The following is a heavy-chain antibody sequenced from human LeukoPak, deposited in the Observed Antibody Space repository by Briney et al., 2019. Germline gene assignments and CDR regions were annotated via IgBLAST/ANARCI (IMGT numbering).Heavy chain of an antibody. CDR1: GFTFSIYA. D-gene: IGHD5-18*01. Sequence: GGSLRLSCAASGFTFSIYAMSWVRQAPGKGLEWVSGISGSGGSTYYADSVKGRFTISRDNSKNTLYLQMNSLRAEDTAVYYCARSVDTAQTYFDYWGQGTLVTVSS. V-gene: IGHV3-23*01. CDR2: ISGSGGST. CDR3: ARSVDTAQTYFDY. J-gene: IGHJ4*02.